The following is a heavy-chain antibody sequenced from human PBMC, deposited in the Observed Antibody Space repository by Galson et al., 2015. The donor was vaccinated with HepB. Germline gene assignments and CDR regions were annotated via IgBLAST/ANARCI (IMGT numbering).Heavy chain of an antibody. D-gene: IGHD5-18*01. CDR1: GFIFSSHG. CDR2: TWHDGSNQ. Sequence: SLRLSCAASGFIFSSHGIHWVRQAPGKGLECVAMTWHDGSNQLYADSVKGRFTISRDNSKNTLYLQMNSLRAEDTAVYYCVRESLMAMVTFDLWGRGTLVTVSS. CDR3: VRESLMAMVTFDL. J-gene: IGHJ4*02. V-gene: IGHV3-33*01.